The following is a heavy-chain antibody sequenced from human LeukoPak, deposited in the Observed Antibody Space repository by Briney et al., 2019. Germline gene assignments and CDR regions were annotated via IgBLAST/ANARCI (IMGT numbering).Heavy chain of an antibody. V-gene: IGHV4-59*11. J-gene: IGHJ4*02. CDR2: IYYSGSI. D-gene: IGHD5-12*01. Sequence: SETLSLTCTVSGGSISSHYWSWIRQPPGKGLEWIGYIYYSGSINYNPSLKSRVTISVDTSKNQFSLKLSSVTAADTAVYYCARGSRYLGYDFDYWGQGTLVTVSS. CDR3: ARGSRYLGYDFDY. CDR1: GGSISSHY.